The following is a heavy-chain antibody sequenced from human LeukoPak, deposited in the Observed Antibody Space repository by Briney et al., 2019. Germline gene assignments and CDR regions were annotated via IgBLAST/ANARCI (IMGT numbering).Heavy chain of an antibody. CDR3: ARDTHYYGSEPNWFDP. J-gene: IGHJ5*02. D-gene: IGHD3-10*01. Sequence: ASVKVSCKASGYTFTSYGISWVRQAPGQGLEWMGWISAYNGNTNYAQKLQGRVTMTTDTSTSTAYMELRSLRSDDTAVHYCARDTHYYGSEPNWFDPWGQGTLVTVSS. CDR1: GYTFTSYG. V-gene: IGHV1-18*01. CDR2: ISAYNGNT.